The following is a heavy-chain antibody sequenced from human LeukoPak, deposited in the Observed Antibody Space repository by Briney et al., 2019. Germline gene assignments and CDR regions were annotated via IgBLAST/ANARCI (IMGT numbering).Heavy chain of an antibody. CDR1: GGSISSGGYS. V-gene: IGHV4-30-2*01. CDR2: IYHSGST. J-gene: IGHJ4*02. D-gene: IGHD1-1*01. Sequence: SETLSLTCAVSGGSISSGGYSWSWIRQPPGKGLEWIGYIYHSGSTYYNPSLKSRVTISVDRSKNQFSLKLSSVTAADTAVYYCAKALNWNSYYFDYWGQGALVTVSS. CDR3: AKALNWNSYYFDY.